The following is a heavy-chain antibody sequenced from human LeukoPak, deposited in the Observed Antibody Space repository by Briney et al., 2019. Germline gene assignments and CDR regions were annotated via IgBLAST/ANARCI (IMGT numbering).Heavy chain of an antibody. CDR1: GGSISTYY. V-gene: IGHV4-59*01. CDR2: VYYTGST. D-gene: IGHD5-24*01. Sequence: SETLSLTCTVSGGSISTYYWSWIRQPPGKGLEWTGYVYYTGSTNFNPSLKSRVTMSLDTSRNRFSLKLTSLAAADTAVYYCARGAMATTPFFDYWGQGTLVTVSS. CDR3: ARGAMATTPFFDY. J-gene: IGHJ4*02.